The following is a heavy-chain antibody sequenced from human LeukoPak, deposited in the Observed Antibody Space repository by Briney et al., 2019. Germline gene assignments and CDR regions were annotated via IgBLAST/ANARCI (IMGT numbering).Heavy chain of an antibody. CDR1: GGSISSYY. V-gene: IGHV4-59*08. Sequence: SETLSLTCTVSGGSISSYYWSWIRQPPGKGLEWIGYIYYSGSTNYNPSLKSRVTISVDTSKNQFSLKPSSVTAADTAVYYCATRGYYDSSGYYYFFDYWGQGTLVTVSS. D-gene: IGHD3-22*01. CDR2: IYYSGST. J-gene: IGHJ4*02. CDR3: ATRGYYDSSGYYYFFDY.